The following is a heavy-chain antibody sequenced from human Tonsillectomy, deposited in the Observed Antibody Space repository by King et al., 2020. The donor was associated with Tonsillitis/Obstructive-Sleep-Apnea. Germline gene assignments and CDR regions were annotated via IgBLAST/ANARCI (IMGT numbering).Heavy chain of an antibody. CDR1: GFTFSSCA. CDR2: INNNGGSP. V-gene: IGHV3-64D*08. Sequence: VQLVESGGGLVQPGGSLRLSCSASGFTFSSCAMYWVRQAPGKGLEYVSAINNNGGSPYYADSVKGRFTVSRDNSKNILYLQMTSLRAEDTAVYYCARRLLEAGAGDYWGQGTLVTVSS. D-gene: IGHD6-13*01. CDR3: ARRLLEAGAGDY. J-gene: IGHJ4*02.